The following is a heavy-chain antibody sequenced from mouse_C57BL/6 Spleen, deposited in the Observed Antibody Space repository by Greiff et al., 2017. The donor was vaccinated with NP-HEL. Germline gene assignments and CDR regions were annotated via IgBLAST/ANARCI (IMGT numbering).Heavy chain of an antibody. D-gene: IGHD2-4*01. Sequence: QVQLKESGPGLVQPSQSLSITCTVSGFSLTSYGVHWVRQSPGKGLEWLGVIWRGGSTDYNAAFMSRLSITKDNSKSQVFFKMNSLQADDTAIYYCAKNDYDVFYYAMDYWGQGTSVTVSS. J-gene: IGHJ4*01. CDR2: IWRGGST. V-gene: IGHV2-5*01. CDR1: GFSLTSYG. CDR3: AKNDYDVFYYAMDY.